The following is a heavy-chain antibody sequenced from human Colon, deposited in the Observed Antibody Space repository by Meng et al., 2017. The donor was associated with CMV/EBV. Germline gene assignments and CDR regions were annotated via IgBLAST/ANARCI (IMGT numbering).Heavy chain of an antibody. D-gene: IGHD2-21*01. Sequence: GGSLRLSCAASGFTFSSYDMHWVRQATGKGLEWVSAIGTAGDTYYPGSVKGRFTISRDNGKNSLYLQMNSLRAGDTALYYCARGKIAVYGLDVWGQGTTVTVSS. V-gene: IGHV3-13*01. CDR3: ARGKIAVYGLDV. J-gene: IGHJ6*02. CDR1: GFTFSSYD. CDR2: IGTAGDT.